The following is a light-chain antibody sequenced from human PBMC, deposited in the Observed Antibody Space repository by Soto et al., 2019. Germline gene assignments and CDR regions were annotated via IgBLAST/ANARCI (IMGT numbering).Light chain of an antibody. J-gene: IGLJ1*01. V-gene: IGLV2-14*01. Sequence: QSVLTQPASVSGSPGQSIAISCTGTSSDVGGYDYVSWYQQQPDKAPKLMIYEVTKRPSGVSNRFSGSKSGNTASLTISGLQAEYEADYYCSSHTSGSTRVFGTGTQLTVL. CDR3: SSHTSGSTRV. CDR2: EVT. CDR1: SSDVGGYDY.